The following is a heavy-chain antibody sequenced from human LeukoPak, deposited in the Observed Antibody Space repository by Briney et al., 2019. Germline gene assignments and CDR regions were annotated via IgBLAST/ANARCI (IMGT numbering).Heavy chain of an antibody. CDR1: GGSINSNSYY. J-gene: IGHJ5*02. V-gene: IGHV4-39*01. CDR3: ARHSAGFDP. Sequence: SETLSLTCTVSGGSINSNSYYWGWIRQPPGKGLEWIGSIYYSGSTYYNPSLESRVTISVDTSKNQFSLKLSSVTAADTAVYYCARHSAGFDPWGQGALVTVSS. CDR2: IYYSGST.